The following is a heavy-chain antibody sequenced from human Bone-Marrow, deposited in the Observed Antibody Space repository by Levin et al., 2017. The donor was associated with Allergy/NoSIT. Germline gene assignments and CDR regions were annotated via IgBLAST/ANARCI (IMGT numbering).Heavy chain of an antibody. Sequence: GESLKISCPTSGFTFEDYTMNWVRQAPGKGLEWVGFIRSKAHNGSTDYAASVKGRFTISRDVSRSIAYLQMNSLKIEDTAVYFCTRGTGKGAVDYWGQGTLATVAS. CDR1: GFTFEDYT. D-gene: IGHD1-26*01. V-gene: IGHV3-49*02. CDR2: IRSKAHNGST. CDR3: TRGTGKGAVDY. J-gene: IGHJ4*02.